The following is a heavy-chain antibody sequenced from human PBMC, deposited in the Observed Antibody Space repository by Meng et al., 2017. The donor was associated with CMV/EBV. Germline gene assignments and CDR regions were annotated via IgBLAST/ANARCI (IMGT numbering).Heavy chain of an antibody. V-gene: IGHV3-11*04. CDR2: ISSSGSTI. D-gene: IGHD4-23*01. CDR3: AKVAYGGNPPHEDFDY. CDR1: GFTFSDYY. J-gene: IGHJ4*02. Sequence: GESLKISCAASGFTFSDYYMSWIRQAPGKGLEWVSYISSSGSTIYYADSVKGRFTISRDNAKNTLYLQMNSLRAEDTAVYYCAKVAYGGNPPHEDFDYWGQGTLVTVSS.